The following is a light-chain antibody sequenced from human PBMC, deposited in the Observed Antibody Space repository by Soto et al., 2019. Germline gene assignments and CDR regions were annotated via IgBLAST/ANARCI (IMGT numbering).Light chain of an antibody. CDR1: SSDVGGYNY. CDR3: SSSPSSDTPYV. V-gene: IGLV2-14*01. CDR2: VVS. J-gene: IGLJ1*01. Sequence: QSALTQPASVSGSPGQSITISCTGTSSDVGGYNYVSWYQQHPDKAPKLMIYVVSNRPSVDSNRFSVSKSGNTASLTISGLPAEDEADYYCSSSPSSDTPYVFGTGTKVTVL.